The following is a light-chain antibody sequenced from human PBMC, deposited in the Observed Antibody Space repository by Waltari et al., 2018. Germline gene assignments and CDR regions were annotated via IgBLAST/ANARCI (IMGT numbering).Light chain of an antibody. CDR3: SSYAGSNKLV. V-gene: IGLV2-8*01. CDR1: RSDVAGYTY. J-gene: IGLJ2*01. CDR2: EVS. Sequence: QPALTQPPSASGSPGQSVPISCTATRSDVAGYTYVSWYQQHPGKPPTLMIYEVSKRPSGVHDRFPGSKSGNTASLTVSGLQAEDEADYYCSSYAGSNKLVFGGGTKLTVL.